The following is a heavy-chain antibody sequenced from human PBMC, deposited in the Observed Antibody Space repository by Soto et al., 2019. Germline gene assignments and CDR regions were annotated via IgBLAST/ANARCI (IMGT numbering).Heavy chain of an antibody. Sequence: EVQLVESGGGLVEPGGSLRLSCTASGMTISNAWMNWVRQAPGKGLVWVGRIRSKTDGGTTEYAAPVKGRFSFSREDSKNTLYLQMSGLQTEDTAVYHYTTTRHGTNVFDKWGQETIVTVSS. D-gene: IGHD6-13*01. CDR1: GMTISNAW. V-gene: IGHV3-15*01. CDR3: TTTRHGTNVFDK. J-gene: IGHJ3*02. CDR2: IRSKTDGGTT.